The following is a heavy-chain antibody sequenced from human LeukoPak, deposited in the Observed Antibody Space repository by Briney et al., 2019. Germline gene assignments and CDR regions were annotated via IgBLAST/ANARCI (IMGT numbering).Heavy chain of an antibody. CDR2: ISYDGSNK. Sequence: GGSLRLSCAASGFTFSSYAMHWVRQAPGKGLEWVAVISYDGSNKYYADSVKGRFTISRDNSKNTLYLQMNSLRAEDTAVYSCAKGLKGFSYGLYIDYWGQGTLVTVSS. J-gene: IGHJ4*02. CDR1: GFTFSSYA. V-gene: IGHV3-30*04. D-gene: IGHD5-18*01. CDR3: AKGLKGFSYGLYIDY.